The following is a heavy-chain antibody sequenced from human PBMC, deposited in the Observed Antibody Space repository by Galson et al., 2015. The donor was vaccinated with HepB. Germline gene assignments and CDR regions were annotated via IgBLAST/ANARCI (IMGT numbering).Heavy chain of an antibody. CDR1: GFTFTGST. CDR2: IRNKTKTYAT. CDR3: WGGGGY. V-gene: IGHV3-73*01. Sequence: SLRLSCAASGFTFTGSTVHWVRQASGKGLEWLGHIRNKTKTYATTYAASVKGRFTISRDDSKNTAYLLMNGQKIEDTAGYYCWGGGGYWGQGTLVTVSP. D-gene: IGHD3-16*01. J-gene: IGHJ4*02.